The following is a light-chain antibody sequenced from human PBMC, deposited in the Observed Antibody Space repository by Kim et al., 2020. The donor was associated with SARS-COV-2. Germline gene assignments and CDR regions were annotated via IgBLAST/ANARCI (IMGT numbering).Light chain of an antibody. Sequence: GRRGTISCTESSSNIGRKSVNWFLQLPGTTPKLLIYNDNQRPSGVSDRFSGSRSGTSASLAISGLQSEDGADFYCATWDDSLNAYVFGTGTKVTVL. CDR3: ATWDDSLNAYV. CDR1: SSNIGRKS. CDR2: NDN. V-gene: IGLV1-44*01. J-gene: IGLJ1*01.